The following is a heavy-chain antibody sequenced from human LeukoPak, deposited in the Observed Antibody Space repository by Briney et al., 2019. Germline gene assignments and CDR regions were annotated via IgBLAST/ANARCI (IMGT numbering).Heavy chain of an antibody. CDR1: GFTFSSYA. CDR2: ISYDGSNK. J-gene: IGHJ4*02. D-gene: IGHD3-9*01. V-gene: IGHV3-30-3*01. CDR3: ASGGGFPSLWLFPSTVYFDY. Sequence: GGSLRLSCAASGFTFSSYAMHWVRQAPGKGLEWVAVISYDGSNKYYADSVKGRFTISRDNSKNTLYLQMNSLRAEDTAVYYCASGGGFPSLWLFPSTVYFDYWGQGTLVTVSS.